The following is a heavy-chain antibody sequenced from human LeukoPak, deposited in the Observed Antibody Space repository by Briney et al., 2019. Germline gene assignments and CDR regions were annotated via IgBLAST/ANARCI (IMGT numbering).Heavy chain of an antibody. V-gene: IGHV3-33*06. CDR1: GFTFSSYG. CDR2: IWYDGSNK. CDR3: AKATYSSSWSPFDY. D-gene: IGHD6-13*01. J-gene: IGHJ4*02. Sequence: GRSLRLSCAASGFTFSSYGVHWVRQAPGKGLEWVAVIWYDGSNKYYADSVKGRFTISRDNSKNTLYLQMNSLRAEDTAVYYCAKATYSSSWSPFDYWGQGTLVTVSS.